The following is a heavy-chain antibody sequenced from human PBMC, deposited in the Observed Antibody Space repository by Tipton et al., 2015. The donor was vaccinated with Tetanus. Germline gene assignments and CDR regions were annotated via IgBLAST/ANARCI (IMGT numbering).Heavy chain of an antibody. V-gene: IGHV4-4*07. CDR3: ARDSGSGAFDY. Sequence: GLVKPSETLSLTCSVSGGSVNLYFWSWIRQPAGKGLEWIGRVYSSGSASYNPSLKSRGSMSIDTSTNHFSLKLTSVTAAVTAGYYCARDSGSGAFDYWGLGTPVTVSS. CDR2: VYSSGSA. D-gene: IGHD3-10*01. J-gene: IGHJ4*02. CDR1: GGSVNLYF.